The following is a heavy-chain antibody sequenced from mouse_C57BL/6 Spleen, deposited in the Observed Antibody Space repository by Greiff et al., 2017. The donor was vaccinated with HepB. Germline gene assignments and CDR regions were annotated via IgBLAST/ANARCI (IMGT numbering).Heavy chain of an antibody. CDR3: ARSIYDGYYGAMDY. Sequence: QVQLKQSGAELVKPGASVKISCKASGYAFSSYWMNWVKQRPGKGLEWIGQIYPGDGDTNYNGKFKGKATLTADKSSSTAYMQLSSLTSEDSAVYFCARSIYDGYYGAMDYWGQGTSVTVSS. J-gene: IGHJ4*01. V-gene: IGHV1-80*01. D-gene: IGHD2-3*01. CDR1: GYAFSSYW. CDR2: IYPGDGDT.